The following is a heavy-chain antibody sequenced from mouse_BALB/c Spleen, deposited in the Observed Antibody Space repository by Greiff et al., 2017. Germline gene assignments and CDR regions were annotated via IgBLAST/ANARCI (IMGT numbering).Heavy chain of an antibody. CDR3: ARRDGSRRFAY. V-gene: IGHV1-9*01. CDR2: ILPGSGST. D-gene: IGHD1-1*01. J-gene: IGHJ3*01. Sequence: QVQLQQSGAELMKPGASVKISCKATGYTFSSYWIEWVKQRPGHGLEWIGEILPGSGSTNYNEKFKGKATFTADTSSNTAYMQLSSLTSEDSAVYYCARRDGSRRFAYWGQGTLVTVSA. CDR1: GYTFSSYW.